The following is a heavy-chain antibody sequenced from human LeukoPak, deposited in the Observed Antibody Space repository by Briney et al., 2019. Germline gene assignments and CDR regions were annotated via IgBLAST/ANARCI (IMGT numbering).Heavy chain of an antibody. V-gene: IGHV3-21*01. CDR3: ARVGKRYSDSSGYYPWYFDL. Sequence: GGSLRLSCAASGFTFSSYGMNWVRQAPGKGLEWVSSISTSSNYIYYADSVKGRFTISRDNAENSLYLHMNSLRAEDTAVYYCARVGKRYSDSSGYYPWYFDLWGRGTLVTVSS. CDR2: ISTSSNYI. CDR1: GFTFSSYG. J-gene: IGHJ2*01. D-gene: IGHD3-22*01.